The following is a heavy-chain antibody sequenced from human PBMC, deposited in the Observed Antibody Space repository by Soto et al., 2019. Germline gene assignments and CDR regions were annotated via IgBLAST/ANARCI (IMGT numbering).Heavy chain of an antibody. V-gene: IGHV4-4*07. J-gene: IGHJ5*02. CDR3: ARDTIIAPGGWFDP. Sequence: QVQLQESGPGLVKPSETLSLTCSVSGGSISSRYWSWIRQTAGTGLEWIGHIHTSGSTTYNPSLKSRATMSLDTSKNQFSLKVTSVTAADTAVYYCARDTIIAPGGWFDPWGQGTLVTVSS. D-gene: IGHD3-22*01. CDR1: GGSISSRY. CDR2: IHTSGST.